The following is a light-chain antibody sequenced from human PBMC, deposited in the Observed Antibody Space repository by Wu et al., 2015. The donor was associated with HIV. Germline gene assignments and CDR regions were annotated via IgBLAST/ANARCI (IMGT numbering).Light chain of an antibody. Sequence: EVLMTQSPDTLSVSPGESAALSCRATENVAGNLAWYQQKPGQSPRLLIYAASSRAAGVPARFGGSGSGTEFTLTINSVESEDFAIYYCQQYNDWPETFGPGTRVDVK. J-gene: IGKJ1*01. CDR1: ENVAGN. V-gene: IGKV3-15*01. CDR2: AAS. CDR3: QQYNDWPET.